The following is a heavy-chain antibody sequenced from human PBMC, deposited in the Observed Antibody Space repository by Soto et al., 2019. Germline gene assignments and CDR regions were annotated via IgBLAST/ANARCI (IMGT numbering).Heavy chain of an antibody. CDR3: ARGGGNSGYFFDY. CDR1: GGSLSDYS. V-gene: IGHV4-34*02. Sequence: QVQLRQWGAGLLKPSETLSLRCAVYGGSLSDYSWSWIRQSPETGLEWIGEINHGRSTKYNPSLKSRVTISVDTSKNQVSLTLTPATAADTAVYRCARGGGNSGYFFDYWGRGTLVTVSS. J-gene: IGHJ4*02. CDR2: INHGRST. D-gene: IGHD5-12*01.